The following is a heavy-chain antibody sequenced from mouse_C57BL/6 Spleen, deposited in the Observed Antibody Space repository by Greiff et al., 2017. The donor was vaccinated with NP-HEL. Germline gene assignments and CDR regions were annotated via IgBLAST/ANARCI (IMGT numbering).Heavy chain of an antibody. CDR2: IYPSDSET. D-gene: IGHD3-2*02. CDR3: ARGLRPLDY. V-gene: IGHV1-61*01. Sequence: VQLQQPGAELVRPGASVKLSCTASGYTFTSYWMAWVQQTPGQGLEWIGNIYPSDSETYYNQKFKGQATFTGDKASSQAYMQLSGQTAEDSAAYYCARGLRPLDYWGQGTTLTVSS. J-gene: IGHJ2*01. CDR1: GYTFTSYW.